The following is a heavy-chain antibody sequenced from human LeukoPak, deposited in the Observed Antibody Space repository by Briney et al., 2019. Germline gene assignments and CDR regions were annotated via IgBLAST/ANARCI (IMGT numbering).Heavy chain of an antibody. V-gene: IGHV5-51*03. CDR3: ARSALSSGSLYYFEY. D-gene: IGHD1-26*01. CDR2: IYPGDSDT. J-gene: IGHJ4*02. CDR1: GYSFTSCW. Sequence: PGESLKISCKGSGYSFTSCWIGWVRQMPGKGLEWMGIIYPGDSDTRYSPSFQGQVTISADRSTSTAYLQWSSLKASDTAIYYCARSALSSGSLYYFEYWGQGTLVTVSS.